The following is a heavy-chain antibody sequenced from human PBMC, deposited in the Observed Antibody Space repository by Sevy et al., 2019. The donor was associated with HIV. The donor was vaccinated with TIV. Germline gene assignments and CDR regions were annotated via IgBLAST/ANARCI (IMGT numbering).Heavy chain of an antibody. CDR2: ISDYNGNT. Sequence: ASVKVSCKASGYSLTSYGITWVRQAPGQGLEWMGWISDYNGNTNYAQKIQGRVTMTTDTSTNTAYMELRSLRSDDTAVYYCAKADYSSASGGFDYWGQGTLITVSS. J-gene: IGHJ4*02. CDR1: GYSLTSYG. V-gene: IGHV1-18*01. CDR3: AKADYSSASGGFDY. D-gene: IGHD6-6*01.